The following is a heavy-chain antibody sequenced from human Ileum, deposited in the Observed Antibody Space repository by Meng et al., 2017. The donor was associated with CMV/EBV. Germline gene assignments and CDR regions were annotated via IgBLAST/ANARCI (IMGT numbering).Heavy chain of an antibody. CDR1: GFTFSSYA. J-gene: IGHJ4*02. V-gene: IGHV3-23*01. CDR3: AKATDFDY. Sequence: GESLKISCAASGFTFSSYALNWVRQAPGKGLEWVSGIRDDGSTFYAGSVKGRFTISRDNSKNTLYPQMNSLRAEDTAVYYCAKATDFDYWGQGTLVTVSS. CDR2: IRDDGST. D-gene: IGHD4-11*01.